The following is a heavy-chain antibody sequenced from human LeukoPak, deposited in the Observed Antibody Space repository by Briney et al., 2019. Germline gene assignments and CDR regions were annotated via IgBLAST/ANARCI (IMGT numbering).Heavy chain of an antibody. CDR3: ARAGSSGYHY. CDR1: GFTFSSYS. V-gene: IGHV3-21*01. Sequence: GGSLRLSCAASGFTFSSYSMNWVRQAPGKGVEGVSSISSSSSYIYYADSVKGRFTISRDNAKNSLYLQMNSLRAEDTAVYYCARAGSSGYHYWGQGTLVTVSS. CDR2: ISSSSSYI. J-gene: IGHJ4*02. D-gene: IGHD6-19*01.